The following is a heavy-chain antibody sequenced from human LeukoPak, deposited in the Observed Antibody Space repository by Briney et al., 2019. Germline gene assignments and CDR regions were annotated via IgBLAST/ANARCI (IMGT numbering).Heavy chain of an antibody. V-gene: IGHV3-30-3*01. CDR2: MSYDGSNK. CDR3: ARDPGGDGDDGYFQH. Sequence: PGGSLRLSCAASGFTFSSYAMHWVRQAPGKGLEWVAVMSYDGSNKYYADSVKGRFTISRDNSKNTLYLQMNSLRAEDTAVYYCARDPGGDGDDGYFQHWGQGTLVTVSS. D-gene: IGHD4-17*01. J-gene: IGHJ1*01. CDR1: GFTFSSYA.